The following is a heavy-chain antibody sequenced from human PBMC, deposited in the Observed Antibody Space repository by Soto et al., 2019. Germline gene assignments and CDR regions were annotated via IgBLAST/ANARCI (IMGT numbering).Heavy chain of an antibody. Sequence: SETLSLTCTVSGGSISSSSYYWGWIRQPPGKGLEWIGSIYYSGSTYYNPSLKSRVTISVDTSKNQFSLKLSSVTAADTAVYYCARRSPPIFGVVTKIDYWGQGTLVTVSS. CDR2: IYYSGST. V-gene: IGHV4-39*01. CDR3: ARRSPPIFGVVTKIDY. CDR1: GGSISSSSYY. D-gene: IGHD3-3*01. J-gene: IGHJ4*02.